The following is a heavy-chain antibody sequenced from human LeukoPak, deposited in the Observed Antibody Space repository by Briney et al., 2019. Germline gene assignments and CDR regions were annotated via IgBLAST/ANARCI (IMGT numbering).Heavy chain of an antibody. J-gene: IGHJ4*02. D-gene: IGHD3-22*01. V-gene: IGHV1-69*06. CDR2: IIPIFGTA. CDR3: AREAPDSSGYYYFDY. Sequence: ASVKVSCKASGGTFSSYAISWVRQAPGQGLEWMGGIIPIFGTANYAQKFQGRVTMTEDTSTDTAYMELSSLRSEDTALYYCAREAPDSSGYYYFDYWGQGTLVTVSS. CDR1: GGTFSSYA.